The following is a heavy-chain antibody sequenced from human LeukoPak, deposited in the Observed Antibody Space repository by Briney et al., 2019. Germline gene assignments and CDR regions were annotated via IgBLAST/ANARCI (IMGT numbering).Heavy chain of an antibody. D-gene: IGHD3-3*01. Sequence: PSETLSLTCAVYGGSFSGYYWSWIRHPPRKGLEWIGDINHSGSTNYNPSLKSRVTISVDTSKNQFSLKLSSLTAADTAVYYCARGPSYNGYYDFWSGHDYWGQGTLVTVSS. CDR1: GGSFSGYY. CDR2: INHSGST. V-gene: IGHV4-34*01. CDR3: ARGPSYNGYYDFWSGHDY. J-gene: IGHJ4*02.